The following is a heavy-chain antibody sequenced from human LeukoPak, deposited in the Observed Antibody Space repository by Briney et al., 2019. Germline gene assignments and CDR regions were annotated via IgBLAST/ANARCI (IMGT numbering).Heavy chain of an antibody. J-gene: IGHJ4*02. CDR2: IKQDGSEK. Sequence: GGSLRLSCAASGFTFSSYWMSWVRQAPGKGLEWVANIKQDGSEKYYVDSVKGRFTISRDNAKNSLYLQMNSLRAEDTAVYYCAREIVVPAASFDYWGQGTLVTVSS. CDR1: GFTFSSYW. V-gene: IGHV3-7*01. D-gene: IGHD2-2*01. CDR3: AREIVVPAASFDY.